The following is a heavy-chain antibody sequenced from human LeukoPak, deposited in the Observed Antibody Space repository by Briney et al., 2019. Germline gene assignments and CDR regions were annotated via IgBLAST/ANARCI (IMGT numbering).Heavy chain of an antibody. J-gene: IGHJ6*03. CDR3: ARVPAADYYYYHIDV. CDR2: ISWYSGNI. CDR1: GFTFDDYA. V-gene: IGHV3-9*01. D-gene: IGHD6-13*01. Sequence: GGSLRLSCVASGFTFDDYAMHWVRQAPGKGLEWVSSISWYSGNIGYADSVKGRFTISRDNAKNSLYLQMNSLRAEDTAVYYCARVPAADYYYYHIDVWGKGTTVTVSS.